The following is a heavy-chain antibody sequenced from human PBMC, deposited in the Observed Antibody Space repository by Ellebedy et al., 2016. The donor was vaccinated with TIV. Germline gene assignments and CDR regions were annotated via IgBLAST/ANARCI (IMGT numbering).Heavy chain of an antibody. CDR3: ARGGSGWYFDN. V-gene: IGHV4-59*01. D-gene: IGHD6-19*01. CDR2: IYYTGII. Sequence: MPSETLSLTCSVSGGSIRTFRWRLIRQPPGKGLEWIGDIYYTGIIHCNPSLKGRVAMSVDMSTSQLSLKLGSVIPADTAVYYCARGGSGWYFDNWGQGTLVTVSS. CDR1: GGSIRTFR. J-gene: IGHJ4*02.